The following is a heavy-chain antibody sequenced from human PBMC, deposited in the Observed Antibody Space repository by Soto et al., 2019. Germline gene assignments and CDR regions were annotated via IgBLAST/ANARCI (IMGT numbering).Heavy chain of an antibody. CDR3: ARVRGDCETPSKGGSSYRAFDI. CDR2: IKDDGSET. Sequence: EVQLVESGGGLVQPGGSLRLSCAASGFTFNYYWMSWVRQAPGKGLEWVAHIKDDGSETKSVGSAEGRFTVSRDNDKKSVYLQMTSLRAEETAVYHCARVRGDCETPSKGGSSYRAFDIWGQGTMVTVSS. V-gene: IGHV3-7*01. D-gene: IGHD1-26*01. J-gene: IGHJ3*02. CDR1: GFTFNYYW.